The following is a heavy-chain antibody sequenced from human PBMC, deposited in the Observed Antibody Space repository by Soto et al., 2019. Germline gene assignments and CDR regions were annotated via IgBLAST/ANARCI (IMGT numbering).Heavy chain of an antibody. CDR1: GFTFSTYD. CDR3: ARDRREAYDYGVDV. CDR2: IGTAGDT. Sequence: EVPLVESGGGLVQPGGSLRLSCAASGFTFSTYDMYWVRQPTGKGLEWVSSIGTAGDTYYPGSVKRRVTISREHAKSPVYLQMTSLRVGDTVGYYCARDRREAYDYGVDVWGQGATVTVS. J-gene: IGHJ6*02. D-gene: IGHD3-16*01. V-gene: IGHV3-13*04.